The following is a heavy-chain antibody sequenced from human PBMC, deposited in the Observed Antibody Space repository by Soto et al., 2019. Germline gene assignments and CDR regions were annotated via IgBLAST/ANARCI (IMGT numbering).Heavy chain of an antibody. CDR2: IIPILGIA. CDR1: GGTFSSYT. Sequence: QVQLVQSGAEVKKPGSSVKVSCKASGGTFSSYTISWVRQAPGQGREWMGRIIPILGIANYAQKFQGRVTITADKSTSTAYMELSSLRSEDTAVYYCARECSSTSCYAYPWGQGTLVTVSS. V-gene: IGHV1-69*08. D-gene: IGHD2-2*01. CDR3: ARECSSTSCYAYP. J-gene: IGHJ5*02.